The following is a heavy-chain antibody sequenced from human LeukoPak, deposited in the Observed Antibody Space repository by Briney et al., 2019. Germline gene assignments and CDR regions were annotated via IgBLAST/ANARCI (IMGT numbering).Heavy chain of an antibody. D-gene: IGHD2-15*01. J-gene: IGHJ4*02. CDR3: VRVKGSYFDY. V-gene: IGHV3-48*01. CDR2: ISSSGSAI. Sequence: SGGSLRLSCAASGFPLSSYSINWVRQAPGKGLEWVSYISSSGSAIYYVDSVKGRFTVSRDNAKNSLFLQMNSPRAEDTAVYYCVRVKGSYFDYWAQGALVTVSS. CDR1: GFPLSSYS.